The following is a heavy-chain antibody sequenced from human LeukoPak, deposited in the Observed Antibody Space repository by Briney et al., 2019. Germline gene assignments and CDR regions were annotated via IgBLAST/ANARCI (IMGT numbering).Heavy chain of an antibody. D-gene: IGHD1-1*01. Sequence: GGSLRLSCAASGFTFSSYWMSWVRQAPGKGPEWVANIKQDGSNKYYADSVKGRFTISRDNSKNTLYLQMNSLRAEDTAVYYCAKGFKFAVLGYWGQGTLVTVSS. V-gene: IGHV3-7*01. J-gene: IGHJ4*02. CDR1: GFTFSSYW. CDR2: IKQDGSNK. CDR3: AKGFKFAVLGY.